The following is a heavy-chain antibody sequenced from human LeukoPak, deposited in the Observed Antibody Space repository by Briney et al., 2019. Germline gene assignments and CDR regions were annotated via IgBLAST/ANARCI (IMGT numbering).Heavy chain of an antibody. V-gene: IGHV3-11*04. CDR3: AHPWSAQRKDAFDI. CDR2: ISSSGSTI. Sequence: PGGSLRPSCAASGFTFSDYYMSWIRQAPGKGLEWVSYISSSGSTIYYADSVKGRFTISRDNAKNSLYLQMNSLRAEDTAVYYCAHPWSAQRKDAFDIWGQGTMVTVSS. CDR1: GFTFSDYY. J-gene: IGHJ3*02. D-gene: IGHD3-3*01.